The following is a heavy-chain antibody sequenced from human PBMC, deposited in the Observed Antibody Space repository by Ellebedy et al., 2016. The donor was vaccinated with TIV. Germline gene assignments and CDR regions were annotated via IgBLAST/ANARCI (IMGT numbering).Heavy chain of an antibody. Sequence: GESLKISCAASGYIFTDYWVAWVRQTPGLGLEWMGIIDPDDSDTRYSPSFLGQVTISGDRSSSSTYLQWSSLRASDTAIYYCARLQSSMVGATVPDSWGQGTQVIVSS. CDR1: GYIFTDYW. V-gene: IGHV5-51*01. CDR3: ARLQSSMVGATVPDS. D-gene: IGHD1-26*01. CDR2: IDPDDSDT. J-gene: IGHJ4*02.